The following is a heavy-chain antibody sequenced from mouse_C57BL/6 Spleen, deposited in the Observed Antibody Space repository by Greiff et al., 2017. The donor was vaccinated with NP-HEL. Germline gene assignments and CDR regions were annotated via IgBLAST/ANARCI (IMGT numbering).Heavy chain of an antibody. CDR2: ISSGGDYI. CDR3: TRAGGHYEIDY. D-gene: IGHD2-4*01. V-gene: IGHV5-9-1*02. Sequence: EVKVVESGEGLVKPGGSLKLSCAASGFTFSSYAMSWVRQTPEKRLEWVAYISSGGDYIYYANTVKGRFTISRDNARNTLYLQMSSLKSEDTAMYYCTRAGGHYEIDYRGQGTTLTVSS. J-gene: IGHJ2*01. CDR1: GFTFSSYA.